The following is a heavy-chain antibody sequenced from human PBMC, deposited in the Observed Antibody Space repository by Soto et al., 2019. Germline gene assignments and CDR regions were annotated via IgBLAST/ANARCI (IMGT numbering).Heavy chain of an antibody. Sequence: PSETLSVTCTVSGGSIRSYYWSWIRQPPGKGLEWIGYIYYSGSTNYNPSLKSRVTISVDPSKNQFSLKLSSVTAADTAVYYCARVLYDIQGVDVWGQGTTVTVSS. V-gene: IGHV4-59*01. CDR2: IYYSGST. D-gene: IGHD3-9*01. CDR1: GGSIRSYY. CDR3: ARVLYDIQGVDV. J-gene: IGHJ6*02.